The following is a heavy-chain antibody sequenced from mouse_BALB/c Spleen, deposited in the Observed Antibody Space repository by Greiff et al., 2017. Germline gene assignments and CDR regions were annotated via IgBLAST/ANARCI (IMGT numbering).Heavy chain of an antibody. CDR3: ARSRYYDYDGGTPYYAMDY. CDR1: GFTFSSFG. Sequence: EVQLVESGGGLVQPGGSRKLSCAASGFTFSSFGMHWVRQAPEKGLEWVAYISSGSSTIYYADTVKGRFTISRDNPKNTLFLQMTSLRSEDTAMYYCARSRYYDYDGGTPYYAMDYWGQGTSVTVSS. J-gene: IGHJ4*01. V-gene: IGHV5-17*02. D-gene: IGHD2-4*01. CDR2: ISSGSSTI.